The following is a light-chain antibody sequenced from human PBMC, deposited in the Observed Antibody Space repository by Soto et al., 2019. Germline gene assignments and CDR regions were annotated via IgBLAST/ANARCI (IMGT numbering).Light chain of an antibody. CDR2: GAS. Sequence: IVFTQSPCTLSLSPGERATLPCSASQSVSSSYLAWYQQKPGQAPRLLIYGASSRATGIPDRFSGSGSGTDFTLTISRLEPEDFAVYYCQQYGSSPWTFGQGTKV. J-gene: IGKJ1*01. CDR3: QQYGSSPWT. V-gene: IGKV3-20*01. CDR1: QSVSSSY.